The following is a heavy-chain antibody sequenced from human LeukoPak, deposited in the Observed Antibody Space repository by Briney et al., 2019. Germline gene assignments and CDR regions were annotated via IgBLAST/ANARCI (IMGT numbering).Heavy chain of an antibody. D-gene: IGHD4-17*01. Sequence: GGSLRLSCAASGFTFSSYSMNWVRQAPGKGLEWVSSISSSSYMHSADSVKGRFTISRDNAKNSLYLQMNNLKAEDTAVYYCARGDLESTVTTFGYWGQGTLVTVSS. V-gene: IGHV3-21*01. CDR1: GFTFSSYS. CDR2: ISSSSYM. J-gene: IGHJ4*02. CDR3: ARGDLESTVTTFGY.